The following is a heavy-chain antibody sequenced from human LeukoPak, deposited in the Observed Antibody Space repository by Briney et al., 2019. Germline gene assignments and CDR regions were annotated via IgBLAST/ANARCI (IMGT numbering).Heavy chain of an antibody. V-gene: IGHV4-38-2*02. CDR1: DSSITSDFY. CDR2: FYNSGKT. D-gene: IGHD6-13*01. CDR3: GTRGGGRGIAAAGDFDY. J-gene: IGHJ4*02. Sequence: PSETLSLTCTVSDSSITSDFYWGWLRQPPGKGLEWIGSFYNSGKTYYKPSLESRVTISMDTSKKQFSLKVSSVTAAATAVYYCGTRGGGRGIAAAGDFDYWGQGILVTVSS.